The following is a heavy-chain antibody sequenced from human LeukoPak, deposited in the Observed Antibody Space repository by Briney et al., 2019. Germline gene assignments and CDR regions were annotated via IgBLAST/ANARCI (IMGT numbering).Heavy chain of an antibody. J-gene: IGHJ6*03. CDR3: ARDPRPYSSSFSYYMDV. CDR2: ISSNGGST. D-gene: IGHD6-6*01. V-gene: IGHV3-64*01. Sequence: GGSLRLSCAASGFTFSSYAMHWVRQAPGKGLEYVSAISSNGGSTYYANSVKGRFTISRDNSKNTLYLQMGSLRAEDMAVYYCARDPRPYSSSFSYYMDVWGKGTTVTVSS. CDR1: GFTFSSYA.